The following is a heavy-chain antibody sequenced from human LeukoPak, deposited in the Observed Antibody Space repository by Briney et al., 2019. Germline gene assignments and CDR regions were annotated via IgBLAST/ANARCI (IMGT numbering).Heavy chain of an antibody. CDR2: IYTSGST. D-gene: IGHD2-2*01. J-gene: IGHJ4*02. Sequence: SETLSLTCTVSGASISSYYWTWIWQPAGKGLEWIGRIYTSGSTNYNPSLKSRVAMSVDTSKSQFSLKLSSVTAADTAVYYCARLSADSSSSRGFDYWGQGTLVTVSS. CDR1: GASISSYY. CDR3: ARLSADSSSSRGFDY. V-gene: IGHV4-4*07.